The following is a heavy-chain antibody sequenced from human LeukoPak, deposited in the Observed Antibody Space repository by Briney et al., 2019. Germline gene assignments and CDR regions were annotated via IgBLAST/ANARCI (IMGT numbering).Heavy chain of an antibody. D-gene: IGHD2-8*01. CDR3: ARGYSTTPNQNWFDP. Sequence: PGGSLRLSCAASGFTFSSHWMHWVRQAPGKGLVWVSRINTDGSSRNYADSVKGRFTISRGNAKSTLYLQMDSLSAEDTAVYYCARGYSTTPNQNWFDPWGQGTLVTVSS. CDR2: INTDGSSR. J-gene: IGHJ5*02. V-gene: IGHV3-74*01. CDR1: GFTFSSHW.